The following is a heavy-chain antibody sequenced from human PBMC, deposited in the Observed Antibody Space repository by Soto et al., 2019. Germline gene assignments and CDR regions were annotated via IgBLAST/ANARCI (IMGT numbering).Heavy chain of an antibody. CDR3: ARVRIVGAREIDF. J-gene: IGHJ4*02. CDR2: ISGYNGDI. V-gene: IGHV1-18*04. CDR1: GWTFTAYY. Sequence: QVHLVQSGTEVKKPGASVRASCKVSGWTFTAYYIHWVRQAPGQGLEWMGWISGYNGDINYEQKFQGRVTLSSDTLTSTVYLELKSLRFDDTAVYYCARVRIVGAREIDFWGQGTLVTVSS. D-gene: IGHD1-26*01.